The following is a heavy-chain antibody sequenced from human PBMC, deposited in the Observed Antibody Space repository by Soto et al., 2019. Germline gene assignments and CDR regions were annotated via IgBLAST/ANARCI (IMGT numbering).Heavy chain of an antibody. V-gene: IGHV3-30*18. Sequence: GGSLRLSCAASGFTFNIYGMHWVRQAPDKGLEWVALISYDGSNQYYADSVKGRFTISRDNSRNTLFLQMNSLRADDTAVYYCAKDQASGQGSFDSWGQGTLVTVSS. CDR3: AKDQASGQGSFDS. J-gene: IGHJ4*02. CDR2: ISYDGSNQ. CDR1: GFTFNIYG.